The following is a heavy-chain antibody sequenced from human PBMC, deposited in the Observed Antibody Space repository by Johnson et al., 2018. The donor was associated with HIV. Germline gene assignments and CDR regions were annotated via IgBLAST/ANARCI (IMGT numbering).Heavy chain of an antibody. CDR3: TTDIPVIVLGGPDI. J-gene: IGHJ3*02. V-gene: IGHV3-53*01. CDR2: IYSGDST. CDR1: GFTVSSNY. D-gene: IGHD2-8*02. Sequence: VQLVESGGGLIQPGGSLRLSCAASGFTVSSNYMSWVRQAPGKGLEWVSVIYSGDSTYYADSVKGRFTISRDNSKNTLYLQMNSLKTEDTAVYYCTTDIPVIVLGGPDIWGQGTMVTVSS.